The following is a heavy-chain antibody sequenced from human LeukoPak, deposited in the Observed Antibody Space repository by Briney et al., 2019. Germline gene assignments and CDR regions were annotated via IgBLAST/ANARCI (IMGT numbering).Heavy chain of an antibody. CDR3: ARDGLYYDSSGYYYAVRGDY. CDR1: GFTFSSYS. J-gene: IGHJ4*02. CDR2: ISSSSSYI. V-gene: IGHV3-21*01. Sequence: PGGSLRLSCAASGFTFSSYSMNWVRQAPGKGLEWVSSISSSSSYIYYADSVKGRFTISRDNAKNSLYLQMNSLRAGDTAVYYCARDGLYYDSSGYYYAVRGDYWGQGTLVTVSS. D-gene: IGHD3-22*01.